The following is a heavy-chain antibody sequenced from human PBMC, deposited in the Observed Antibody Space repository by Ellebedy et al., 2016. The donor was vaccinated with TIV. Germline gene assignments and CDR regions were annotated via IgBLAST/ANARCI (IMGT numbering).Heavy chain of an antibody. CDR3: ARDRYGSGSL. Sequence: SETLSLTXTVSGGSISSYYWSWIRQPPGKGLEWIGYIYYSGSTNYNPSLKSRVTTSIDTSKNQFSLKLSSVTAADTAVYYCARDRYGSGSLWGQGTTVTVSS. CDR1: GGSISSYY. D-gene: IGHD3-10*01. V-gene: IGHV4-59*01. CDR2: IYYSGST. J-gene: IGHJ6*02.